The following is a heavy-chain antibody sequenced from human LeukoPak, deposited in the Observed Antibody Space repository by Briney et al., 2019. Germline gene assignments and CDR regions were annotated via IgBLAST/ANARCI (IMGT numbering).Heavy chain of an antibody. CDR3: AKRSNGAFDI. CDR1: GFTFSSYA. J-gene: IGHJ3*02. D-gene: IGHD2-8*01. CDR2: ISGSGGST. V-gene: IGHV3-23*01. Sequence: SGGSLRLSCAASGFTFSSYAMSWVRQAPGKGLEWVSAISGSGGSTYYADSVKGRFTISRDTPKNTLYLQMNSLRAEDTAVYYCAKRSNGAFDIWGQGTMVTVSS.